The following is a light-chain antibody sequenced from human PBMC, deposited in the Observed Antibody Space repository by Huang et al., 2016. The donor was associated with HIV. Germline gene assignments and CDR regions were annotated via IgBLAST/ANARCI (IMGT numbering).Light chain of an antibody. CDR3: QQYFTTPPWT. V-gene: IGKV1-NL1*01. Sequence: DIQMTQSPSSLSASIGDRVTITCRASQGISNSLAWYQQKPGKAPKLLLYAASRLKSGVPSRFSGRGSGTTYALTISSLRPEDFATFYCQQYFTTPPWTFGQGTELGIK. CDR1: QGISNS. CDR2: AAS. J-gene: IGKJ2*01.